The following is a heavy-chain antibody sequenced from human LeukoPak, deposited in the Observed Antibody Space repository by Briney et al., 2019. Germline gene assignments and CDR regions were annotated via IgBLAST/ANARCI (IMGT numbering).Heavy chain of an antibody. CDR1: GFPFSSYS. V-gene: IGHV3-21*01. CDR2: ISSSSSYI. Sequence: GGSLRLSCAASGFPFSSYSMNWVRQAPGKELEWVSSISSSSSYIYYAASVKGRFTISRDNAKNSLYLQMNSLRAEDTAVYYCAAGEMATSDYWGQGTLVTVSS. CDR3: AAGEMATSDY. J-gene: IGHJ4*02. D-gene: IGHD5-24*01.